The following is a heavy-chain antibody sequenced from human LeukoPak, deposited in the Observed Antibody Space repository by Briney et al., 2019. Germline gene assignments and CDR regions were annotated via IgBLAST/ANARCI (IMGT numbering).Heavy chain of an antibody. CDR3: AREGIGGSRSSADY. CDR1: GYSFTSYW. Sequence: GESLKISCKGSGYSFTSYWIAWVRQMSGKGPEWMGIIYPADSDIRYSPSFQGQVTISADKSISTAYLQWSSLKASDTAMYYCAREGIGGSRSSADYWGQGTLVTVSS. V-gene: IGHV5-51*01. J-gene: IGHJ4*02. CDR2: IYPADSDI. D-gene: IGHD6-6*01.